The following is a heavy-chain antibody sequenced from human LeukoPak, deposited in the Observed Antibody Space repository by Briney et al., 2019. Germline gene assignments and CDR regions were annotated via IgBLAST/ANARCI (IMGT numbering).Heavy chain of an antibody. CDR2: IYYSGST. V-gene: IGHV4-61*08. D-gene: IGHD1-20*01. J-gene: IGHJ4*02. Sequence: SETLSLTCTVSGGSISSGGYYWSWIRQHPGKGLEWIGYIYYSGSTNYNPSLKSRVTISVDTSKNQFSLKLSSVTAADTAVYYCARDAGITGTGVDYFDYWGQGTLVTVSS. CDR1: GGSISSGGYY. CDR3: ARDAGITGTGVDYFDY.